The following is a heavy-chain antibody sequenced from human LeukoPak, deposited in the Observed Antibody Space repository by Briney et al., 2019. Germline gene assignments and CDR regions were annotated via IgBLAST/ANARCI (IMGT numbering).Heavy chain of an antibody. CDR2: IYYSGST. J-gene: IGHJ4*02. CDR1: GGSISSYY. D-gene: IGHD2-21*02. CDR3: ARVAYCGGDCYSEPIDY. Sequence: SETLSLTCTVSGGSISSYYWSWIRQPPGKGLEWIGYIYYSGSTYYNPSLKSRVTISVDTSKNQFSLKLSSVTAADTAVYYCARVAYCGGDCYSEPIDYWGQGTLVTVSS. V-gene: IGHV4-59*08.